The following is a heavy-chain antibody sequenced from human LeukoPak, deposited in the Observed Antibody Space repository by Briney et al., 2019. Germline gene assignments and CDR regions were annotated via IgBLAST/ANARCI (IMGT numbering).Heavy chain of an antibody. CDR2: IYSGGST. Sequence: GGSLRLSCAASGFTVSSNYMTWVRQAPGRGLEWVSVIYSGGSTYYADSVKGRFTISRDNSKNTLYLQMNSLRAEDTAVYYCARLLPYDYWGQGTLVTVSS. D-gene: IGHD3-10*01. CDR1: GFTVSSNY. CDR3: ARLLPYDY. V-gene: IGHV3-66*04. J-gene: IGHJ4*02.